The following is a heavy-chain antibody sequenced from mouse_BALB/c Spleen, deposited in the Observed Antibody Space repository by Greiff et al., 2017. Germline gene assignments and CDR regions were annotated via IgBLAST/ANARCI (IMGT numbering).Heavy chain of an antibody. D-gene: IGHD4-1*01. CDR1: GYTFTSYW. CDR3: TTNWDVDWFAY. V-gene: IGHV1S22*01. CDR2: IYPGSGST. J-gene: IGHJ3*01. Sequence: LKQPGSELVRPGASVKLSCKASGYTFTSYWMHWVKQRPGQGLEWIGNIYPGSGSTNYDEKFKSKATLTVDTSSSTAYMQLSSLTSEDSAVYYCTTNWDVDWFAYWGQGTLVTVSA.